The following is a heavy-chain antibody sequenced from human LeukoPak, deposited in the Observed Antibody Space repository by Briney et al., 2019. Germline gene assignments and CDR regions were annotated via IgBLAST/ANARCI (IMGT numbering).Heavy chain of an antibody. V-gene: IGHV3-43*02. D-gene: IGHD4-11*01. Sequence: GESLRLSCVASGLNLDDSAMQWVRQAPGNGLEWVSLISADGGRTFSADSVKGRFSISRDNSKNSLYLEMNSLRSEDTAMYCGAKVSVKFDYWGEGALVAVSS. J-gene: IGHJ4*02. CDR2: ISADGGRT. CDR3: AKVSVKFDY. CDR1: GLNLDDSA.